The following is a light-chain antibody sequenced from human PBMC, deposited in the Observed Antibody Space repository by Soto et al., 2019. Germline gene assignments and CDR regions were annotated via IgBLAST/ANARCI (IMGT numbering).Light chain of an antibody. J-gene: IGKJ1*01. Sequence: DIQMTQSQASLSSSVGDRVTISCRSNRTIDFYVNWYQQKPGGVPKLLIYSASILQSAVPSRFSGAGSGTDFSLTVTSLQPEDFATYYCQQTYSTPCTFGQGTKVEVK. CDR1: RTIDFY. CDR3: QQTYSTPCT. CDR2: SAS. V-gene: IGKV1-39*01.